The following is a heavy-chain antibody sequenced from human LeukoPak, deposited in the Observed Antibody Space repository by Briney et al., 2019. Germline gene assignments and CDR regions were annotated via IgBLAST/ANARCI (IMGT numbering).Heavy chain of an antibody. CDR1: GFTFSSYD. Sequence: PGGSLRLSCAASGFTFSSYDIHWVRQAPGKGLEYVSAISSNGGSTYYANSVKGRFTISRDNSKNTLYLQMGSLRVEDMAVYYCARWGTALDYWGQGTLVTVSS. CDR2: ISSNGGST. D-gene: IGHD5-18*01. CDR3: ARWGTALDY. J-gene: IGHJ4*02. V-gene: IGHV3-64*01.